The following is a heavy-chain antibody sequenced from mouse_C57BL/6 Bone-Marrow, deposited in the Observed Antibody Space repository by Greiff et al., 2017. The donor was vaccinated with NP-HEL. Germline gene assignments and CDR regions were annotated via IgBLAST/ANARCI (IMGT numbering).Heavy chain of an antibody. V-gene: IGHV5-9*04. Sequence: DVKLVESGGGLVKPGGSLKLSCAASGFTFSSYTMSWVRQTPEKRLEWVATISGGGGNTYYPDSVKGRFTISRDNAKNTLYLQMSSLRSEDTAVYYCARRGYYVRRGFDYWGQGTTLTVSS. CDR3: ARRGYYVRRGFDY. CDR2: ISGGGGNT. J-gene: IGHJ2*01. D-gene: IGHD2-3*01. CDR1: GFTFSSYT.